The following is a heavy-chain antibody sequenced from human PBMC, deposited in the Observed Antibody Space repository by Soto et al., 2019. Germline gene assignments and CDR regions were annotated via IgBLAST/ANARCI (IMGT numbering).Heavy chain of an antibody. CDR2: IWYDGSNK. V-gene: IGHV3-33*01. D-gene: IGHD1-26*01. Sequence: GGSLRLSCAASGFTFSSYGMHWVRQAPGKGLEWVAVIWYDGSNKYYADSVKGRFTISKDNSKNTLYLQMNSLRAEDTAVYYCARDTTGYYMDVWGKGTTVTVSS. J-gene: IGHJ6*03. CDR1: GFTFSSYG. CDR3: ARDTTGYYMDV.